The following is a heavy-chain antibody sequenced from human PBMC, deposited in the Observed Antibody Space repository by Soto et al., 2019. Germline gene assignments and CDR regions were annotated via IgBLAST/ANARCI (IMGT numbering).Heavy chain of an antibody. CDR3: ARDSYYDILTGYPHFDY. J-gene: IGHJ4*02. CDR1: GFTFSSHA. CDR2: IRCGGANK. V-gene: IGHV3-23*01. Sequence: GGSLRLSCAASGFTFSSHAMSWARQAPGKGLEWVSGIRCGGANKYYADSVKGRFTISRDNSKNTLYLQMNSLRAEDTAVYYYARDSYYDILTGYPHFDYWGQGTLVTSPQ. D-gene: IGHD3-9*01.